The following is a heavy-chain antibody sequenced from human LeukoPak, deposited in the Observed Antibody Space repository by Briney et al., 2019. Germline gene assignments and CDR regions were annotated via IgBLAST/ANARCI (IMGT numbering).Heavy chain of an antibody. J-gene: IGHJ4*02. Sequence: GGSLRLSCAASGFTFSSYAMHWFRQAPGKGLEWVAVISYDGSNKYYADSVKGRFTISRDNSKNTLYLQMNSLRAEDTAVYYCARDDCSSTSCHGYFDYWGQGTLVTVSS. D-gene: IGHD2-2*01. CDR1: GFTFSSYA. CDR3: ARDDCSSTSCHGYFDY. CDR2: ISYDGSNK. V-gene: IGHV3-30*04.